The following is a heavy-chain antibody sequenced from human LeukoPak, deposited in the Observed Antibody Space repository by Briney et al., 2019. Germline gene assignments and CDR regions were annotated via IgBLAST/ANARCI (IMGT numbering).Heavy chain of an antibody. CDR3: ARVKVYSSARGTTFDY. CDR2: IKQDGSEK. Sequence: GGSLRLSCAACGFTFSSYWMSWVRQAPGKGLEWVANIKQDGSEKYYVDSVKGRFTISRDNAKNSLYLQMNSLRAEDTAVYYCARVKVYSSARGTTFDYWGQGTLVTVSS. V-gene: IGHV3-7*03. D-gene: IGHD6-19*01. J-gene: IGHJ4*02. CDR1: GFTFSSYW.